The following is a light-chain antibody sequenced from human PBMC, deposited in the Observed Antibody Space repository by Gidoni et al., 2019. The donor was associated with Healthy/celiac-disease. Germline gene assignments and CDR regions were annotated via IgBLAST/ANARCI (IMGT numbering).Light chain of an antibody. CDR1: RRVSSN. CDR2: GAS. V-gene: IGKV3-15*01. CDR3: QQYNNWPRWT. J-gene: IGKJ1*01. Sequence: ELEMTQSPATLSVSAGERATLSCRASRRVSSNLARYQQKPGKAPRLLIYGASTRATGIPARFSGSWAGTEFTLTISSLQSEDFAVYYCQQYNNWPRWTFGQGTKVEIK.